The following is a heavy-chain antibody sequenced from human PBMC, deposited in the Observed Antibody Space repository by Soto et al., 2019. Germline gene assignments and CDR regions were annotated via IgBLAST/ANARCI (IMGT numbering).Heavy chain of an antibody. CDR1: GFTFSSYA. J-gene: IGHJ4*02. D-gene: IGHD3-10*01. CDR3: AKDRVLGYYYGSGSVGNFDY. Sequence: EVQLLESGGGLVQPGGSLRLSCAASGFTFSSYAMSWVRQAPGKGLEWVSAISGSGGSTYYADSVKGRFTISRDNSKNTLYLQMNSLRAEDTAVYYCAKDRVLGYYYGSGSVGNFDYWGQGTLVTVSS. V-gene: IGHV3-23*01. CDR2: ISGSGGST.